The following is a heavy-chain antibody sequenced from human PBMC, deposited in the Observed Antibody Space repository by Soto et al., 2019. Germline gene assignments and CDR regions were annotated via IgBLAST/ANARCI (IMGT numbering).Heavy chain of an antibody. CDR3: ARIRGYWYGLDV. CDR1: GFPLSTYG. J-gene: IGHJ6*02. CDR2: ITGTGGNT. Sequence: EVQLLESGGGLVQPGGSLRLSCAASGFPLSTYGMTWVRQAPGKGLEWVSAITGTGGNTYYVDSVSGRVTSSRDQSQHMLYLQMNSLRVEDRAVYYCARIRGYWYGLDVWGQGTTVTVSS. V-gene: IGHV3-23*01.